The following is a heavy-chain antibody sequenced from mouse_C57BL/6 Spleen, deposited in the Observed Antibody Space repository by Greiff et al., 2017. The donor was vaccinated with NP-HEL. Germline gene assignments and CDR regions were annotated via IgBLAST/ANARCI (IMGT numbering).Heavy chain of an antibody. V-gene: IGHV1-63*01. D-gene: IGHD1-1*01. CDR3: ARGGTTVADY. J-gene: IGHJ2*01. CDR2: IYPGGGYT. CDR1: GYTFTNYW. Sequence: VQLVESGAELVRPGTSVKMSCKASGYTFTNYWIGWAKQRPGHGLEWIGDIYPGGGYTNYNEKFKGKATLTADKSSSTAYMQFSSLTSEDSAIYYCARGGTTVADYWGQGTTLTVSS.